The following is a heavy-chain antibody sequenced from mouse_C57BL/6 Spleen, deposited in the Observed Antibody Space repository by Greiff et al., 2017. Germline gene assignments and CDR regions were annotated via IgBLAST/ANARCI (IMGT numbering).Heavy chain of an antibody. V-gene: IGHV1-18*01. Sequence: DVKLQESGPELVKPGASVKIPCKASGYTFTDYNMDWVKQSHGKSLEWIGDINPNNGGTIYNQKFKGKATLTVDKSSSTAYMELRSLTSEDTAVYYCARRDYYGSSGAMDYWGQGTSVTVSS. CDR2: INPNNGGT. CDR3: ARRDYYGSSGAMDY. CDR1: GYTFTDYN. D-gene: IGHD1-1*01. J-gene: IGHJ4*01.